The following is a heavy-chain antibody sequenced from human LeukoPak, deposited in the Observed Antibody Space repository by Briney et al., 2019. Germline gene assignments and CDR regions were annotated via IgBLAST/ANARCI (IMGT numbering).Heavy chain of an antibody. J-gene: IGHJ4*02. CDR3: ARGDYSGSRVY. CDR2: ISAHNGNT. Sequence: GASVKVSCKVSGYTLTELSMHWVRQAPGKGLEWMGWISAHNGNTNYAQKLQGRVTMTTDTSTSTAYMELRSLRSDDTAVYYCARGDYSGSRVYWGQGTLVTVAS. D-gene: IGHD6-6*01. V-gene: IGHV1-18*01. CDR1: GYTLTELS.